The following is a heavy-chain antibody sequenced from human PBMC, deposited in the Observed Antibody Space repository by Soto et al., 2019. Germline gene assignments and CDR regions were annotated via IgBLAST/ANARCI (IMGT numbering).Heavy chain of an antibody. D-gene: IGHD3-3*01. CDR1: GFTCSSYG. Sequence: GGSLRLACAASGFTCSSYGMHWVRQAPGKGLVWVSRINSDGSSTSYADSVKGRFTISRDNAKNTLYLQMNSLRAEDTAVYYCARPADYDFWSGYSHFDYWGQGT. V-gene: IGHV3-74*01. J-gene: IGHJ4*02. CDR3: ARPADYDFWSGYSHFDY. CDR2: INSDGSST.